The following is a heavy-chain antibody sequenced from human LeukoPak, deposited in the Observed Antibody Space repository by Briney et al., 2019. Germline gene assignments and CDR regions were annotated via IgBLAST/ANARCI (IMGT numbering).Heavy chain of an antibody. CDR2: ISSSSSTI. D-gene: IGHD1-26*01. Sequence: GGSLRLSCAASGFTFSDSYMSWIREAPGKGLEWVSYISSSSSTIYYADSVKGRFTISRDNAKNSLYLQMNSLRDEDTAVYYCASGKDIVGATGYYYGMDVWGQGTTVTVSS. V-gene: IGHV3-11*01. CDR3: ASGKDIVGATGYYYGMDV. CDR1: GFTFSDSY. J-gene: IGHJ6*02.